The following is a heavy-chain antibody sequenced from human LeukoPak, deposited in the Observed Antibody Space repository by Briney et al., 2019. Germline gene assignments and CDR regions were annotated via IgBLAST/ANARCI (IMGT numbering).Heavy chain of an antibody. CDR2: ISGSGIST. CDR3: AKSWNYCDSSGDDALDI. J-gene: IGHJ3*02. D-gene: IGHD3-22*01. Sequence: GGSLRLSCAAAGFTFSDYGMNWVRQAPGKGLEWVSGISGSGISTYYADSVKGRFTISRDNSKNTLYLQINSLRVEDTAVYYCAKSWNYCDSSGDDALDIWGQGTMVTVSS. CDR1: GFTFSDYG. V-gene: IGHV3-23*01.